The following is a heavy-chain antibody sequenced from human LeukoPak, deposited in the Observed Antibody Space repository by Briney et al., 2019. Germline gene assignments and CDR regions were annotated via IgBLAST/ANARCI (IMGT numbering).Heavy chain of an antibody. Sequence: GGSLRLSCAASGFTFSSYWMHWVRQAPGKGLVWVSRIHSDGSSRKYADSVRGRFTISRDNAKKTLYLQMNSLRAEDTAVYFCARDDAAPGIIFDYWGQGTLVTVFS. CDR3: ARDDAAPGIIFDY. J-gene: IGHJ4*02. CDR2: IHSDGSSR. CDR1: GFTFSSYW. V-gene: IGHV3-74*03. D-gene: IGHD6-13*01.